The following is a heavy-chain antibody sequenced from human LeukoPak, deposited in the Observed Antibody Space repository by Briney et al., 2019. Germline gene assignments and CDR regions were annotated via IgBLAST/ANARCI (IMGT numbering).Heavy chain of an antibody. V-gene: IGHV4-59*01. D-gene: IGHD3-10*01. CDR3: ARVDITMVRGVTTFDP. CDR2: IYYSGST. CDR1: GGSISSYY. J-gene: IGHJ5*02. Sequence: SETLSLTCTVSGGSISSYYWSWIRQPPGKGLEWIGYIYYSGSTNYSPSLKSRVTISVDTSKNQFSLKLSSVTAADTAVYYCARVDITMVRGVTTFDPWGQGTLVTVSS.